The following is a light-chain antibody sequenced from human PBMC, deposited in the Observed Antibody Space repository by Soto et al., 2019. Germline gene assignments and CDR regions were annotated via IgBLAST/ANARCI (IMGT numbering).Light chain of an antibody. V-gene: IGKV3D-15*01. CDR3: QQYNNWPAIT. J-gene: IGKJ5*01. CDR2: GAS. Sequence: EIVMTQSPATLSVSPGERATLSCRASQSVSSNLAWYQQKPGQAPRLLIYGASTRATGIPARFSGSGSGTEFTLTISSLQSEDFAVYSCQQYNNWPAITFGQGTRLENK. CDR1: QSVSSN.